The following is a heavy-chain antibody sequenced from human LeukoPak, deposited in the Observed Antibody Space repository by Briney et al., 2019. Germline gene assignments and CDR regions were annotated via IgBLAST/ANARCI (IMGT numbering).Heavy chain of an antibody. CDR2: MNPNSGNT. Sequence: GASVKVSCKASGYTFTSYDINWVRQATGQGLEWMGWMNPNSGNTGYAQKFQSRVTMTRNTSISTAYMELSSLRSEDTAVYYCAREGLNIVVVPAAISYYYYMDVWGKGTTVTVSS. J-gene: IGHJ6*03. D-gene: IGHD2-2*02. CDR1: GYTFTSYD. CDR3: AREGLNIVVVPAAISYYYYMDV. V-gene: IGHV1-8*01.